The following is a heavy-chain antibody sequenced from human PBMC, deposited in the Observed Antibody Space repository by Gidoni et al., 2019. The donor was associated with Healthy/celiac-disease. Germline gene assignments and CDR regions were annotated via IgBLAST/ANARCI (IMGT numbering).Heavy chain of an antibody. V-gene: IGHV1-69*01. D-gene: IGHD2-15*01. CDR2: TA. Sequence: TANYAQKFQGRVTITADESTSTAYMELSSLRSEDTAVYYCAIYVGGTPRLERDYYYYGMDVWGQGTTVTVSS. CDR3: AIYVGGTPRLERDYYYYGMDV. J-gene: IGHJ6*02.